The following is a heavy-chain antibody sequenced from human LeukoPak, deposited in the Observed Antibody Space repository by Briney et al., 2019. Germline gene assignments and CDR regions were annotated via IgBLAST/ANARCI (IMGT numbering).Heavy chain of an antibody. CDR3: AREYDFWSGYYDVNWFDP. D-gene: IGHD3-3*01. J-gene: IGHJ5*02. CDR2: IIPIFGTA. Sequence: SVKVSCKASGGTFSSYAISWVRQAPGQGLEWMGGIIPIFGTANYAQKFQGRVTITADKSTSTAYMELSSLRSEDTAVYYCAREYDFWSGYYDVNWFDPWGQGTLVTVSS. CDR1: GGTFSSYA. V-gene: IGHV1-69*06.